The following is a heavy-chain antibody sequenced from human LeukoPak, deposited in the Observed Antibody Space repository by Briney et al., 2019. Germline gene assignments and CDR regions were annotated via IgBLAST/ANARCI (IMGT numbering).Heavy chain of an antibody. V-gene: IGHV4-39*01. Sequence: SETLSLTCTVSGDSISSSGYYWGWIRQPPGKGLDWIGSIYQSGSTQYNPSLKSRVTISIDTPQSQFSLQLNSVSAADTAIYYCAKYQAGTVTDHRGQGTLVTVSS. J-gene: IGHJ4*02. CDR1: GDSISSSGYY. CDR2: IYQSGST. D-gene: IGHD3/OR15-3a*01. CDR3: AKYQAGTVTDH.